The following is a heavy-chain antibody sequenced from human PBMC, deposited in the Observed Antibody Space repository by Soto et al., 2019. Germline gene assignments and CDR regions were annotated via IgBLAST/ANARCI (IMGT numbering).Heavy chain of an antibody. V-gene: IGHV3-23*01. Sequence: VGSLRLSCAASVFTFSSYALSWVRQAPGKGLEWVSAISDSGGSTYYADSVKGRFAISRDNSKNTLYLQMNSLRAEDTAVYYCAKRVTMIVVAKGAFDIWGQGTMVTVSS. CDR2: ISDSGGST. J-gene: IGHJ3*02. CDR1: VFTFSSYA. D-gene: IGHD3-22*01. CDR3: AKRVTMIVVAKGAFDI.